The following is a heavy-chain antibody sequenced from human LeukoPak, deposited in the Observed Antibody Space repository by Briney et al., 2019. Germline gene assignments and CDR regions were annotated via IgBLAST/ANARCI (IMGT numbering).Heavy chain of an antibody. J-gene: IGHJ4*02. CDR1: GFTFSSYG. D-gene: IGHD3-16*01. CDR3: AKGSERGGYFDY. V-gene: IGHV3-30*18. Sequence: GGSLRLSCAASGFTFSSYGMHWVRQAPGKGLEWVAVISYDGSNKYYADSVKGRFTISRDNSKNTLYLQMNSLRAEDTAVYYCAKGSERGGYFDYWGQGTLVTVSS. CDR2: ISYDGSNK.